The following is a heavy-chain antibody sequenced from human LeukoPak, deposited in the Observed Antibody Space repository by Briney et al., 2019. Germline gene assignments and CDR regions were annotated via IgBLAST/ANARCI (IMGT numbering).Heavy chain of an antibody. J-gene: IGHJ4*02. D-gene: IGHD2-2*02. CDR2: MNPNSGNT. Sequence: GASVNVSCKASGYTFTSYDINWVRQATGQGLEWMGWMNPNSGNTGYAQKFQGRVTITRNTSISTAYMELSSLRSEDTAVYYCAMIGYCSSTSCYNFDYWGQGTLATVSS. CDR3: AMIGYCSSTSCYNFDY. V-gene: IGHV1-8*03. CDR1: GYTFTSYD.